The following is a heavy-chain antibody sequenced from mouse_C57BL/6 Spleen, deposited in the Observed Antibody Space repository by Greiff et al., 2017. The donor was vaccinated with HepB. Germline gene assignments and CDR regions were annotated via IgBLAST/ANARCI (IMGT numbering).Heavy chain of an antibody. D-gene: IGHD1-1*01. CDR2: IYPGDGDT. Sequence: VQLQQSGPELVKPGASVKISCKASGYAFSSSWMNWVKQRPGEGLEWIGRIYPGDGDTNYNGKFKGKATLTADKSSSTAYMQLSSLTSEDSAVYFCARLYYVYAMDYWGQGTSVTVSS. J-gene: IGHJ4*01. CDR3: ARLYYVYAMDY. V-gene: IGHV1-82*01. CDR1: GYAFSSSW.